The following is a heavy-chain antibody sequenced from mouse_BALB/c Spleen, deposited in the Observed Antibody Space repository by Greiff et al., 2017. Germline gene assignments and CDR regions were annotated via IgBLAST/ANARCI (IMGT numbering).Heavy chain of an antibody. CDR3: ACGLSRAMDY. CDR2: IWAGGST. V-gene: IGHV2-9*02. Sequence: VKLMESGPGLVAPSQSLSITCTVSGFSLTSYGVHWVRQPPGKGPEWLGVIWAGGSTNYNSALMSRLSISKDNSKSQVFLKMNSLQTDDTAMYYCACGLSRAMDYWGQGTAVTVSS. J-gene: IGHJ4*01. CDR1: GFSLTSYG. D-gene: IGHD6-1*01.